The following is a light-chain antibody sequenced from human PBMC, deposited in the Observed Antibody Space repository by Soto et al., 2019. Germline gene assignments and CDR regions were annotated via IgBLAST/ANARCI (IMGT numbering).Light chain of an antibody. CDR3: QQYDNYSPTWT. V-gene: IGKV1-5*03. CDR2: KAS. J-gene: IGKJ1*01. CDR1: QSISSW. Sequence: DIQMTQSPSTLSASVGDRVTITCRASQSISSWLAWYQQKPGKVPKLLIYKASTLQSGVPSRFSGSGSGTEFTLTSSSLQPDDFATYYCQQYDNYSPTWTFGQGTKVEIK.